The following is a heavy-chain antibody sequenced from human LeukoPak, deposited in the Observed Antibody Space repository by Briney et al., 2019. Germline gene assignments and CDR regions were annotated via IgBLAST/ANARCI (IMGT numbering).Heavy chain of an antibody. CDR1: GDSLNSYY. CDR3: ARSYTSRNDAFDY. J-gene: IGHJ4*02. D-gene: IGHD3-16*01. CDR2: IYASGST. Sequence: PETPSLTCTVSGDSLNSYYWNWIRQPPGKGLEFIGYIYASGSTNYNPSLKSRVSISIDPSKNQFSLKLESVTAADTAVYFCARSYTSRNDAFDYWGQGALVAVSS. V-gene: IGHV4-4*09.